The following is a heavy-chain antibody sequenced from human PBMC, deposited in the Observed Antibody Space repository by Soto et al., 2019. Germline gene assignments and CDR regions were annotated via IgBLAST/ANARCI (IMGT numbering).Heavy chain of an antibody. J-gene: IGHJ3*02. CDR3: ARRRHYYDSSGYFDAFDI. CDR2: INSDGSST. V-gene: IGHV3-74*01. CDR1: GFTFSSYW. D-gene: IGHD3-22*01. Sequence: GALRLSCAASGFTFSSYWMHWVRQAPGKGLVWVSRINSDGSSTSYADSVKGRFTISRDNAKNTLYLQMNSLRAEDTAVYYCARRRHYYDSSGYFDAFDIWGQGTMVTVSS.